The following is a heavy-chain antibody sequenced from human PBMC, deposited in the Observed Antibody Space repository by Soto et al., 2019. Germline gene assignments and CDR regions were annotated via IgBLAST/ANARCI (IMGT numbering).Heavy chain of an antibody. Sequence: PGGSLTLSCAATGFTLSVYAMTWGRQAPGKWLEWVSAVTANGGSTYSADSLKGRFTISRDNSTNTLFLQMNSLRAEDTAVYYCASLGVGDWANYYYYYGMDVWGQGXTVTVYS. CDR2: VTANGGST. J-gene: IGHJ6*02. V-gene: IGHV3-23*01. CDR3: ASLGVGDWANYYYYYGMDV. CDR1: GFTLSVYA. D-gene: IGHD2-21*02.